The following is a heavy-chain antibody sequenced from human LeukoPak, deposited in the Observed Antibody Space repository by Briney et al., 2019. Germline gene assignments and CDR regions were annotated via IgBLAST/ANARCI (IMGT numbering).Heavy chain of an antibody. Sequence: GGSLRLSCEASGFGFSSYWMTWVRQTPGKGLEWVANIKQDGSEKYYVDSVKGRFTISRDNAKNSLYLQMNSLRAEDTAVYYCAREDGYSFRFTYYYYGMDVWGQGTTVTVSS. J-gene: IGHJ6*02. V-gene: IGHV3-7*01. D-gene: IGHD5-18*01. CDR3: AREDGYSFRFTYYYYGMDV. CDR2: IKQDGSEK. CDR1: GFGFSSYW.